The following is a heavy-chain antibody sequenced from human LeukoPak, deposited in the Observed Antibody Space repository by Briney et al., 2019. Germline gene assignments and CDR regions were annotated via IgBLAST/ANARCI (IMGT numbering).Heavy chain of an antibody. V-gene: IGHV4-30-4*01. CDR1: GGSISSGDYY. D-gene: IGHD6-13*01. Sequence: SETLSLTCTVSGGSISSGDYYWSWIRQPPGKGLEWIGYIYYSGSTYYNPSLKSRVAISVDTSKNQFSLKLSSVTAADTAVYYCARDPLLAAAGTTYWGQGTLVTVSS. CDR2: IYYSGST. CDR3: ARDPLLAAAGTTY. J-gene: IGHJ4*02.